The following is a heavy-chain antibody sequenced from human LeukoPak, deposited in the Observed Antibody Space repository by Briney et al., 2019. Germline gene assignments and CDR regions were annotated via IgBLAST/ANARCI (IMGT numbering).Heavy chain of an antibody. CDR2: IKGDGSSQ. J-gene: IGHJ3*02. CDR1: GFIFSDYW. Sequence: GGSLRLSCVASGFIFSDYWMTWVRQSPGKGLEWVANIKGDGSSQYYLGSVKGRFTISRGNAKNSLYLQINGLRAEDTAVYYCATEPPWASDVFNIWGQGTMVTVSS. V-gene: IGHV3-7*01. D-gene: IGHD1-14*01. CDR3: ATEPPWASDVFNI.